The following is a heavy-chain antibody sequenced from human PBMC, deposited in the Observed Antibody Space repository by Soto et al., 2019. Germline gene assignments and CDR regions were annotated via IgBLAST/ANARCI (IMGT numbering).Heavy chain of an antibody. CDR3: GRERQWEPVLY. D-gene: IGHD1-26*01. CDR1: GYSFANYG. CDR2: ISGYNSNT. J-gene: IGHJ4*02. Sequence: VQLVQSGGEVKRPGSSVKVSCEASGYSFANYGITWVRQAPGQGLEWMGWISGYNSNTNYAQKFEGRVTMTKDTTKSTAYLEVRSLRFEHTAVYSCGRERQWEPVLYWGQGTPVTVSS. V-gene: IGHV1-18*01.